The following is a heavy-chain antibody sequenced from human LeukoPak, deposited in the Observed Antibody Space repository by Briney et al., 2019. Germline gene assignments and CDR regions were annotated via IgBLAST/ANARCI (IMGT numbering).Heavy chain of an antibody. CDR1: GFTFSSNY. J-gene: IGHJ4*02. V-gene: IGHV3-66*01. D-gene: IGHD6-13*01. Sequence: GGSLRLSCAASGFTFSSNYMSWVRQAPGKGLEWVSVIYSGGSTYYSDSVKGRFTISRDNSKNTLYLQMNSLRAEDTAVYYCARMIAAAGISFDYWGQGTLVTVSS. CDR2: IYSGGST. CDR3: ARMIAAAGISFDY.